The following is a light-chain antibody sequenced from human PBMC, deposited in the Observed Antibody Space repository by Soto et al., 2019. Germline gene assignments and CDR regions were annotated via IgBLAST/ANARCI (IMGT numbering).Light chain of an antibody. CDR3: QQCSDWPLT. CDR1: QSVRSN. CDR2: GAS. V-gene: IGKV3D-15*01. J-gene: IGKJ4*01. Sequence: EIVMTQSPATLSVSLGERATFSCRASQSVRSNLAWYQQKPGQAPRLLIYGASSRATGIPDRFSGSGSGTDFTLTISSLEPEDFAVYYCQQCSDWPLTFGGGTKVDI.